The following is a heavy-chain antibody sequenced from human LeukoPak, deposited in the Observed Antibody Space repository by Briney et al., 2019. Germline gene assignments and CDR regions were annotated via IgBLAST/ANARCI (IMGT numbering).Heavy chain of an antibody. CDR2: ISGSGGTT. CDR1: GFTFSSYA. J-gene: IGHJ5*02. Sequence: PGGSLRLSCAASGFTFSSYAMSWVRQAPGKGLEWVAIISGSGGTTHYADSVKGRFTISRDNSKNTLYLQMNSLRAEDTAVYYCAKLPYDNSGHGPWGQGTLVTVSS. CDR3: AKLPYDNSGHGP. D-gene: IGHD3-22*01. V-gene: IGHV3-23*01.